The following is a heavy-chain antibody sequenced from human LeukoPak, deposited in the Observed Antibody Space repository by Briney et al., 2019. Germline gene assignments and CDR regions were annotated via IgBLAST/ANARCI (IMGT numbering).Heavy chain of an antibody. J-gene: IGHJ4*02. V-gene: IGHV1-2*06. CDR1: GYTFTGYH. CDR3: ARDYCSSTSCLFDY. CDR2: INPDSGDT. Sequence: ASVKVSCKASGYTFTGYHMHWVRQAPGQGLEWMGRINPDSGDTNYAQKFQGRVTMTRATYISTAYMELSRLRSDDTAVYYCARDYCSSTSCLFDYWGQGTLVTVSS. D-gene: IGHD2-2*01.